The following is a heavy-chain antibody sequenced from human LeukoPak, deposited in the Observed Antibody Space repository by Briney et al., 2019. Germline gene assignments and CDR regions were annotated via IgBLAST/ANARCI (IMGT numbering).Heavy chain of an antibody. V-gene: IGHV4-4*07. CDR3: ARSPNYDFWSGPFDY. CDR2: IYTSGST. D-gene: IGHD3-3*01. Sequence: SETLSLTCTVSGGSISSYYWSWIRQPAGKGLEWIGRIYTSGSTNYNPSLKSRVTISVDTSKNQFSLKLSSVTAADTAVYYCARSPNYDFWSGPFDYWGQGTLVTVSS. CDR1: GGSISSYY. J-gene: IGHJ4*02.